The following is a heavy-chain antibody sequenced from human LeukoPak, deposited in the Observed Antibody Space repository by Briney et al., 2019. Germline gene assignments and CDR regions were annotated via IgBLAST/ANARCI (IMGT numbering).Heavy chain of an antibody. CDR1: GYSISSGYY. CDR3: ARDQSGSYLYFFDY. CDR2: VYYSGST. V-gene: IGHV4-38-2*02. J-gene: IGHJ4*02. Sequence: SETLSLTCTVSGYSISSGYYWGWIRQPPGKGLEWIGSVYYSGSTYYNPSLKSRVTISVDTSKNQFSLKLSSVTAADTAVYYCARDQSGSYLYFFDYWGQGTLVTVSS. D-gene: IGHD1-26*01.